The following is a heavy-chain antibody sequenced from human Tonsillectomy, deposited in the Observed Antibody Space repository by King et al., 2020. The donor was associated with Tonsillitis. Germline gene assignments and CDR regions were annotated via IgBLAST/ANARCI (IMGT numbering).Heavy chain of an antibody. CDR1: GFTFSSYG. V-gene: IGHV3-33*08. CDR2: IWYDGSNK. CDR3: ARDWYENAFDI. J-gene: IGHJ3*02. Sequence: VQLVESGGGVVQPGRSLRLSCAASGFTFSSYGMHWVRQAPGKGLEWVAVIWYDGSNKYYADSVKGRFTISRDNSKNTLYLQMNSLRAEDTAVYYCARDWYENAFDIWGQGTMVTVSS. D-gene: IGHD1-14*01.